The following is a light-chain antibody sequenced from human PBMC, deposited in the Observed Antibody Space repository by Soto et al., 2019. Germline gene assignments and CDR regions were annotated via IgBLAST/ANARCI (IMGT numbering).Light chain of an antibody. CDR1: QSISSF. CDR3: QQSYSTPPRYT. J-gene: IGKJ2*01. V-gene: IGKV1-39*01. Sequence: DIQMTQSPSSLYASVGDRVTITCRASQSISSFLNWYQQKPGKAPKVLIYAASRLESGVPSRFSGSGSGTDFTLTISSLQPEDYATYYCQQSYSTPPRYTVGQGTKVDNK. CDR2: AAS.